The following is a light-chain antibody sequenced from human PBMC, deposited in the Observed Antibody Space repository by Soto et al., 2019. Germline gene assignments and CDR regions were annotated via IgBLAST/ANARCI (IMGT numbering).Light chain of an antibody. CDR1: SSNIGAGYD. Sequence: QSALTQPPSVSGAPGQRVTISCTGCSSNIGAGYDVHWYQQLPGTAPKLLIYGNSNRPSGVPDRSSGSKSGTSASLAITGLQAEDEADYYCQSYDSSLSGYVFGTGTKVTVL. CDR2: GNS. CDR3: QSYDSSLSGYV. J-gene: IGLJ1*01. V-gene: IGLV1-40*01.